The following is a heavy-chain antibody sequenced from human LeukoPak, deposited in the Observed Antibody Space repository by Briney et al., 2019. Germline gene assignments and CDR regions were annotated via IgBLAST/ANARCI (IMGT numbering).Heavy chain of an antibody. J-gene: IGHJ5*02. Sequence: PGGSLRLSCAASGFTFNNAWMTWVRQAPGKGLEWVGRIKTRTDGGTRDYAAPVKGRFTISRDDSQNTLYLQMDSLRAEDTAVYYCAGKGDPTTYDYVWGSYRPNWFDPWGQGTLVTVSS. V-gene: IGHV3-15*01. D-gene: IGHD3-16*02. CDR2: IKTRTDGGTR. CDR1: GFTFNNAW. CDR3: AGKGDPTTYDYVWGSYRPNWFDP.